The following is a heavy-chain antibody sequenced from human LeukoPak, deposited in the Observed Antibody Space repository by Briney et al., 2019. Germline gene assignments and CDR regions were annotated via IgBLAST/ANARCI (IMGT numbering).Heavy chain of an antibody. D-gene: IGHD6-19*01. Sequence: GEPLHISCQRSGSPFTSSWSGWVGRLQGKGLEWMGIIYPGDSGTRYCPSFQGQVTISADRSISTAYLQWSSLRASDAAMYYCARHNMYSSGWYPRFDYWGQGTLVTVSS. V-gene: IGHV5-51*02. CDR2: IYPGDSGT. CDR3: ARHNMYSSGWYPRFDY. CDR1: GSPFTSSW. J-gene: IGHJ4*02.